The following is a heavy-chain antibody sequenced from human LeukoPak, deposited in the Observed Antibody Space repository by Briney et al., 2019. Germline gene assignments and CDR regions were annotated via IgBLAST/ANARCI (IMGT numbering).Heavy chain of an antibody. D-gene: IGHD3-9*01. CDR2: ISNYGKNK. J-gene: IGHJ6*03. CDR3: AREGHSDLLTGYSPVEYYYYYMDV. CDR1: GFTLTNYS. Sequence: GGSLRLSFAVSGFTLTNYSVHWVRQAPGKGVEGLAFISNYGKNKYLADSVKGRFSVSRDISKDTLYLQMDSLRAEDTAVYYCAREGHSDLLTGYSPVEYYYYYMDVWGKGTTVTVSS. V-gene: IGHV3-30*04.